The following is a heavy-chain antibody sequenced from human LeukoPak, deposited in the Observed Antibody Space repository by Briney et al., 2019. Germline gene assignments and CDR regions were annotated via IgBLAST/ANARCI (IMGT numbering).Heavy chain of an antibody. Sequence: PGGSLRLSCAASGFTFDDYAMHWVRQAPGKGLEWVSGISWNSGSIGYADSVKGRFTISRDNAKNSLYLQMNSLRAEDTALYYCARERDPYYYDSSGYYSFDYWGQGTLVTVSS. V-gene: IGHV3-9*01. CDR2: ISWNSGSI. J-gene: IGHJ4*02. CDR1: GFTFDDYA. CDR3: ARERDPYYYDSSGYYSFDY. D-gene: IGHD3-22*01.